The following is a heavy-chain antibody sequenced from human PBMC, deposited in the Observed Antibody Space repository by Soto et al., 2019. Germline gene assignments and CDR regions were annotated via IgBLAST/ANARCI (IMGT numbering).Heavy chain of an antibody. CDR2: IWYDGSNK. V-gene: IGHV3-33*01. Sequence: HPGGSLRLSCAASGFTFSSYGMHWVRQAPGKGLEWVAVIWYDGSNKYYADSVKGRFTISRDNSKNTLYLQMNSLRAEDTAVYYCARDREEIAVTIFDYWGQGTLVTVSS. CDR3: ARDREEIAVTIFDY. D-gene: IGHD6-19*01. CDR1: GFTFSSYG. J-gene: IGHJ4*02.